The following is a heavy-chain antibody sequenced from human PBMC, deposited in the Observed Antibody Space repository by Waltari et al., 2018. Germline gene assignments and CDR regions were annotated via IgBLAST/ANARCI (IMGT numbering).Heavy chain of an antibody. J-gene: IGHJ5*02. CDR3: ARHQQWQWFDP. V-gene: IGHV4-38-2*01. CDR2: IYHSGST. CDR1: GYSINSGYY. D-gene: IGHD6-19*01. Sequence: QVQLQESGPGLVKPSETLSLTCAVSGYSINSGYYWGWIRQPPGKGLEWIGSIYHSGSTYYNPSLKSRVTISVDTSKNQFSLKLSSVTAADTAVYYCARHQQWQWFDPWGQGTLVTVSS.